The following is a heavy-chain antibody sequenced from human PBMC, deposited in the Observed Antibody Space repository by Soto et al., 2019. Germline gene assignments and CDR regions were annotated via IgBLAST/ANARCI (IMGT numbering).Heavy chain of an antibody. Sequence: SVKVSCKASGGTFSSHAISWVRQAPGQGLEWMGGIIPFFKAANYAQKFQGRVTITADDSTSTAYMDLYSLRSEDTAVYYCAKRSEGVAWSSFDYWGQGTLVTVSS. V-gene: IGHV1-69*13. CDR2: IIPFFKAA. J-gene: IGHJ4*02. CDR1: GGTFSSHA. CDR3: AKRSEGVAWSSFDY. D-gene: IGHD2-15*01.